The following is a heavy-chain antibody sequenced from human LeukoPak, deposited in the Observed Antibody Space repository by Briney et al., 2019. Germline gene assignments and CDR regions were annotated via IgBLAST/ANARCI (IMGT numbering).Heavy chain of an antibody. CDR1: GYTFTGYY. J-gene: IGHJ3*02. D-gene: IGHD6-13*01. CDR2: INPNSGGT. CDR3: ASLVSIAAAGDDAFDI. V-gene: IGHV1-2*02. Sequence: GASVKVSCKASGYTFTGYYMHWVRQAPGQGLEWMGWINPNSGGTNYAQKFQGRVTMTRDTSISTAYMELSGLRSDDTAVYYCASLVSIAAAGDDAFDIWGQGTMVTVSS.